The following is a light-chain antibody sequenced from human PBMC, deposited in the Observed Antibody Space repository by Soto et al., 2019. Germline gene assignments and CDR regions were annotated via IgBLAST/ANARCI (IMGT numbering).Light chain of an antibody. V-gene: IGLV2-14*01. CDR3: SSHTRGSTRV. J-gene: IGLJ1*01. Sequence: QSVLTQPASVSGSPGQSIAISCTGTSSDVGGYDYVSWYQQQPDKAPKLMIYEVTKRPSGVSNRLSGSKSGNTASLTISGLQAEEEGDYYCSSHTRGSTRVFGTGTKVTVL. CDR2: EVT. CDR1: SSDVGGYDY.